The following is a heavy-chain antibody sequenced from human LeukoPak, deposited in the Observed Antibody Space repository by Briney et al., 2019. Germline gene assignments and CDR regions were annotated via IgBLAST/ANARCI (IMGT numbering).Heavy chain of an antibody. V-gene: IGHV4-30-4*01. D-gene: IGHD5-12*01. CDR3: ARGTYSGYVVY. CDR1: GGSISSGDYY. CDR2: IYYSGST. Sequence: PSQTLSLTCTVSGGSISSGDYYWNWIRQPPGKGLEWIGYIYYSGSTYYNPSLKGRVTISVDTSKNQFSLKLSSVTAADTAVYYCARGTYSGYVVYWGQGTLVTVSS. J-gene: IGHJ4*02.